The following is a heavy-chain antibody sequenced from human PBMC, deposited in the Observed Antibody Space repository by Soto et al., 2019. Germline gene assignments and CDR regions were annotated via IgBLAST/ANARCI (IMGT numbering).Heavy chain of an antibody. D-gene: IGHD3-16*01. CDR2: ISDSDGTT. CDR1: GFTFSTYA. CDR3: VKGGWLDH. Sequence: EVQLLESGGGLVQPGGSLRLSCAASGFTFSTYAMTWVRQAPGKGLEWVSFISDSDGTTYYADSVKGRFTISRDNSKNTLYLQMSSQRAEDTSLYFCVKGGWLDHWGQGALVTVSS. V-gene: IGHV3-23*01. J-gene: IGHJ5*02.